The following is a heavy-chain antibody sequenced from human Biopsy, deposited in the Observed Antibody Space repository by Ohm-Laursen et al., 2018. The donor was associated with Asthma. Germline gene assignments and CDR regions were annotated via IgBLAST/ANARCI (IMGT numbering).Heavy chain of an antibody. D-gene: IGHD4-17*01. CDR3: ASDFPKDYVRYNFQF. Sequence: GASVKVSCKVSGYSLTDLSMHWVRQAPGQGLEWMGGHDHEEGRTVNVRRFQGRVTMTEDTSTDTAYMELSSLSSDDTAVYYCASDFPKDYVRYNFQFWGQGTLVTVSS. V-gene: IGHV1-24*01. CDR2: HDHEEGRT. CDR1: GYSLTDLS. J-gene: IGHJ4*02.